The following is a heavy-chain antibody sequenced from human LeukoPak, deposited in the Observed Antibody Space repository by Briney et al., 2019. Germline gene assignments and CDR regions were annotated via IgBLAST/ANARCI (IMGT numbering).Heavy chain of an antibody. CDR3: AGQSDRELRFYYYYYYMDV. CDR1: GFTFSDYY. CDR2: ISSSGSTI. J-gene: IGHJ6*03. V-gene: IGHV3-11*01. Sequence: GGSLRLSCAASGFTFSDYYMSWIRQAPGKGLEWVSYISSSGSTIYYADSVKGRFTISRDNAKNSLYLQMNSLRAEDTAVYYCAGQSDRELRFYYYYYYMDVWGKGTTVTVSS. D-gene: IGHD3-3*01.